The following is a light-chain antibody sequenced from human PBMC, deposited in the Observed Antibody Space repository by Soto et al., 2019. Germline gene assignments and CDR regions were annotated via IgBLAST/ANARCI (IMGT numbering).Light chain of an antibody. J-gene: IGKJ1*01. V-gene: IGKV1-39*01. CDR2: GAS. CDR1: QSINTY. Sequence: QSPSSLSASVGDTVTITCQTSQSINTYLNWYQQKPGKAPKLLIYGASSLQSGVPLRFSGSGSGTDFTLTISSLEPEDFATYYCQESYSTLWGTCGQGTKVDIK. CDR3: QESYSTLWGT.